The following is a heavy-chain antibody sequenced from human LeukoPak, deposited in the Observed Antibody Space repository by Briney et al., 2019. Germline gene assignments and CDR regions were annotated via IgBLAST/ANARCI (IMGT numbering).Heavy chain of an antibody. CDR2: IYGGGST. CDR1: GFSVSNNY. J-gene: IGHJ4*02. V-gene: IGHV3-66*01. CDR3: TRVLSGGGCIDY. D-gene: IGHD3-16*01. Sequence: PGGSLRLSCAASGFSVSNNYMSWVRQAPGKGLEWVSVIYGGGSTFYADSVKGRFTISRDDSKSIAYLQMNSLKTEDTAVYYCTRVLSGGGCIDYWGQGTLVTVSS.